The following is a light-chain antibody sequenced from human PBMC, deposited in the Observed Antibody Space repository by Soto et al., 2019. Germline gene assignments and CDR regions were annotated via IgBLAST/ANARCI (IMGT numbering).Light chain of an antibody. CDR2: GAS. CDR3: QHYGASPGA. J-gene: IGKJ3*01. V-gene: IGKV3-20*01. Sequence: EIVLTQSPGTLSLSPGERAALSCRASESVSSSNLAWYQQRPGQAPSLLIYGASSRATGIPDRFSGSGSRTDFTLTISRLEPEDFAVYYCQHYGASPGAFGPGTKVDIK. CDR1: ESVSSSN.